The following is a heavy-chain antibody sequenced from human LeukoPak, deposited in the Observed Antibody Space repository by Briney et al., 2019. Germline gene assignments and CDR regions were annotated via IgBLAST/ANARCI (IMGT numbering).Heavy chain of an antibody. Sequence: PSETLSLTCAVYGGSFSGYYWSWIRQPPGKGLEWIGEINHSGSTNYNPSLKSRVTISVDTSKNQFSLKLSSVTAADTAVYYCARHPRHYYDILTGPFDYWGQGTLVTVSS. J-gene: IGHJ4*02. CDR1: GGSFSGYY. CDR3: ARHPRHYYDILTGPFDY. V-gene: IGHV4-34*01. D-gene: IGHD3-9*01. CDR2: INHSGST.